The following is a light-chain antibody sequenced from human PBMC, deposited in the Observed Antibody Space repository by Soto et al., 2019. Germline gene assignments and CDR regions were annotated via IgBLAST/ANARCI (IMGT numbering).Light chain of an antibody. CDR2: DVS. Sequence: SALTQPASVSGSPGQSITISCTGTSSDVGGYDYVSWYQQHPGKVPKLLIYDVSHRPSGVSYRFSGSKSGNTASLTISGLQAEDEADYYCSSYTSSTTAIFGGGTKLTVL. CDR1: SSDVGGYDY. CDR3: SSYTSSTTAI. J-gene: IGLJ2*01. V-gene: IGLV2-14*03.